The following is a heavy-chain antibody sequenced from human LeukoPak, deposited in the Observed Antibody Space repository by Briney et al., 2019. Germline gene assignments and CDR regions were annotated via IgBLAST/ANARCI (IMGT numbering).Heavy chain of an antibody. CDR2: INPNSGGT. Sequence: ASVTVSCKASGYTFTGYYMHWVRQAPGQGLEWMGWINPNSGGTNYAQKFQGRVTMTRDTSISTAYMELSRLRSDDTAVYYCARDPIAAAGYYYYYMDVWGKGTTVTVSS. V-gene: IGHV1-2*02. CDR1: GYTFTGYY. CDR3: ARDPIAAAGYYYYYMDV. D-gene: IGHD6-13*01. J-gene: IGHJ6*03.